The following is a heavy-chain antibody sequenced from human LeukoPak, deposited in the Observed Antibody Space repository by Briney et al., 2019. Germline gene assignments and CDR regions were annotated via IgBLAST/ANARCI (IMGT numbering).Heavy chain of an antibody. D-gene: IGHD3-3*01. CDR2: IYYSGST. CDR1: GGSISSGSYY. CDR3: ARHDFWSGYLDY. V-gene: IGHV4-61*01. Sequence: SETLSLTCTVSGGSISSGSYYWSWIRQPPGKGLEWIGYIYYSGSTNYNPSLKSRVTISVDTSKNQFSLKLSSVTAADTAVYYCARHDFWSGYLDYWGQGTLVTVSS. J-gene: IGHJ4*02.